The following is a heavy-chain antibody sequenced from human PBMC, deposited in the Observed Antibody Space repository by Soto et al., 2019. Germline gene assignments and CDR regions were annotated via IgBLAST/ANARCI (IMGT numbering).Heavy chain of an antibody. CDR1: GGSISSYY. V-gene: IGHV4-59*01. Sequence: CTVSGGSISSYYWSWIRQPPGKGLEWIGYIYYSGSTNYNPSLKSRVTISVDTSKNQFSLKLSSVTAADTAVYYCASLKTLGEFDYWGQGTLVTVSS. CDR2: IYYSGST. J-gene: IGHJ4*02. CDR3: ASLKTLGEFDY. D-gene: IGHD3-10*01.